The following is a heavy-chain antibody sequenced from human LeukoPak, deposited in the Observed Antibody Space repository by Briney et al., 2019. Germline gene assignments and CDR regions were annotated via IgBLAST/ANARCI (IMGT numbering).Heavy chain of an antibody. CDR2: INHSGST. V-gene: IGHV4-34*01. CDR1: GGSFSGYY. CDR3: ARVNYYDSSGLDY. J-gene: IGHJ4*02. D-gene: IGHD3-22*01. Sequence: SETLSLTCAVYGGSFSGYYWSWIRQPPGKGLEWIGEINHSGSTNYNPSLKSRVTISVDTSKNQSSLKLSSVTAADTAVYYCARVNYYDSSGLDYWGQGTLVTVSS.